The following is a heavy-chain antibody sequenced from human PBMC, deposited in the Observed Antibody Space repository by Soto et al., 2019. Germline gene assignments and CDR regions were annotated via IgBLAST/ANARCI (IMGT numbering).Heavy chain of an antibody. Sequence: GESLKISCKTSGYRFTDYWIGWVRQRPGKGLEGMGIFYPSDSDARYSPSFQGPVTISTDKFIGTAYLQWSNLNASDAAIYYCERHEYSPYYFYNYGMDVWGQGTPVTVSS. CDR3: ERHEYSPYYFYNYGMDV. J-gene: IGHJ6*02. V-gene: IGHV5-51*01. CDR2: FYPSDSDA. D-gene: IGHD5-12*01. CDR1: GYRFTDYW.